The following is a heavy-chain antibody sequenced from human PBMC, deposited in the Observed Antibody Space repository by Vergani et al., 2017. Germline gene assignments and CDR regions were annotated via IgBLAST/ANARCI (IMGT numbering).Heavy chain of an antibody. CDR2: IYISGST. D-gene: IGHD2-21*02. V-gene: IGHV4-61*02. CDR1: GGSISSGSYY. CDR3: ARNPYCGGDCYSDAFDI. Sequence: QVQLQESGPGLVKPSQTLSLTCTVSGGSISSGSYYWSWIRQPAGKGLEWIGRIYISGSTNYNPSLKSRVTISVDTSKNQFSLKLSSVTAADTAVYYCARNPYCGGDCYSDAFDIWGQGTMVTVSS. J-gene: IGHJ3*02.